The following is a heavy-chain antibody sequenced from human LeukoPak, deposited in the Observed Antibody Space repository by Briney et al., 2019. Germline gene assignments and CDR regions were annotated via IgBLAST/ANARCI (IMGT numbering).Heavy chain of an antibody. J-gene: IGHJ4*02. V-gene: IGHV3-23*01. Sequence: GGSLGLSCAASGFTFSSYAMSWVRQAPGKGLEWVSGISNSGGSTYFADSVKGRFTISRDNSKNTLYLQMNSLRAEDTAVYYCAKDQEQWLVRASDYWGQGTLVTVSS. CDR2: ISNSGGST. D-gene: IGHD6-19*01. CDR1: GFTFSSYA. CDR3: AKDQEQWLVRASDY.